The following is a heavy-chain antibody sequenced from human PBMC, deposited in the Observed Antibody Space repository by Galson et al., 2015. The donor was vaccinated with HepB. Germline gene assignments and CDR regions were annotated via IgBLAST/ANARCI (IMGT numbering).Heavy chain of an antibody. J-gene: IGHJ4*02. CDR1: GYSFSTYG. CDR3: ARDMSAYDWNYVVFDS. CDR2: ISAYNGDT. Sequence: SVKVSCKASGYSFSTYGISWVRQAPGQGLEWMGWISAYNGDTKYEQKFQGRVTMTTDTSTRTAYMELRSLRSDDTAMYYCARDMSAYDWNYVVFDSWGQGTLVTVSS. V-gene: IGHV1-18*01. D-gene: IGHD1-7*01.